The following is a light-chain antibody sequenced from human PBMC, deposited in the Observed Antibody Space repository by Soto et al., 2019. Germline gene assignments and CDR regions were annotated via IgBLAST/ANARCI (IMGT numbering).Light chain of an antibody. CDR1: QSVSSSY. CDR3: QHYGSSPGT. Sequence: EIVLTQSPGTLSLSPGERATLSCRASQSVSSSYLAWYQQKPGQAPRLLIYDASSRATGIPDRFSGSGSGTDFTLTIGRLEPEDFAVFYCQHYGSSPGTFGQGTRLEIK. CDR2: DAS. J-gene: IGKJ5*01. V-gene: IGKV3-20*01.